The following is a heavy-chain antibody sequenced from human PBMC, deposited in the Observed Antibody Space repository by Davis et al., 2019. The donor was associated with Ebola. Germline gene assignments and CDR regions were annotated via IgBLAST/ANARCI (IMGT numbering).Heavy chain of an antibody. CDR3: ARGRYDFWSRYGMDV. V-gene: IGHV4-4*02. J-gene: IGHJ6*02. D-gene: IGHD3-3*01. CDR1: GGSISSSNW. CDR2: IYHSGST. Sequence: MPSETLSLTCAVSGGSISSSNWWSWVRQPPGKGLEWIGEIYHSGSTNYNPSLKSRVTISVDTSKNQFSLKLSSVTAADTAVYYCARGRYDFWSRYGMDVWGQGTTVTVSS.